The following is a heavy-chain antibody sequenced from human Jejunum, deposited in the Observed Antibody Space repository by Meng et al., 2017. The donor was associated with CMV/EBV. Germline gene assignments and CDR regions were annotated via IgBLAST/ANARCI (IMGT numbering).Heavy chain of an antibody. J-gene: IGHJ4*02. D-gene: IGHD2-2*02. CDR1: GNYY. Sequence: GNYYWSGIRQPPGKGLEWIGCISYSGSTFYNPSLESRVTLSVDTSKNQFSLKLSSVTAADTAVYYCARGRVACSSTSCHRGGLDHWGRGTLVTVSS. V-gene: IGHV4-30-4*08. CDR2: ISYSGST. CDR3: ARGRVACSSTSCHRGGLDH.